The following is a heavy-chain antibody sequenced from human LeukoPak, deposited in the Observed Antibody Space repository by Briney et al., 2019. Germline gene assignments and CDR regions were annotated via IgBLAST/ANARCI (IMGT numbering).Heavy chain of an antibody. J-gene: IGHJ4*02. V-gene: IGHV3-33*01. CDR2: IWYDGSNK. D-gene: IGHD3-22*01. Sequence: GGSLRLSCAASGFTFSNYGMHWVRQAPGKGLEWVAVIWYDGSNKYYADSVKGRITISRDNFKNTLNLQMNSLRAEDTAVYYCASPPADYYDSRDYFDYWGQGTLVTVSS. CDR1: GFTFSNYG. CDR3: ASPPADYYDSRDYFDY.